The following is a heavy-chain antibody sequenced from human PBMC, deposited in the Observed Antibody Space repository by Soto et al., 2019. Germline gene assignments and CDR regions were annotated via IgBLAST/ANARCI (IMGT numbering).Heavy chain of an antibody. CDR3: AKLAGVAGKGNWFDP. CDR2: ISGSGGST. J-gene: IGHJ5*02. D-gene: IGHD6-19*01. CDR1: GITFSSYA. Sequence: GGSLRLSCAASGITFSSYAMSWVRQAPGKGLEWVSAISGSGGSTYYADSVKGRFTISRDNSKNTLYLQMNSLRAEDTAVYYCAKLAGVAGKGNWFDPWGQGTLVTVSS. V-gene: IGHV3-23*01.